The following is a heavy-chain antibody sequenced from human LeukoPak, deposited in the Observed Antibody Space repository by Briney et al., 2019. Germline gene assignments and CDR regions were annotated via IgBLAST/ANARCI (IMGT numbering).Heavy chain of an antibody. CDR2: IYYSGST. V-gene: IGHV4-59*01. J-gene: IGHJ5*02. Sequence: PSETLSLTCSVSGGPITNYYWTWIRQPPGKGLEWIGYIYYSGSTNYNPSLKSRVTISVDTSKNQFSLKLTSVTAADTAVYYCTRKGEHYYDSGKLWPAWFDLWGQGTLVTVSS. D-gene: IGHD3-10*01. CDR3: TRKGEHYYDSGKLWPAWFDL. CDR1: GGPITNYY.